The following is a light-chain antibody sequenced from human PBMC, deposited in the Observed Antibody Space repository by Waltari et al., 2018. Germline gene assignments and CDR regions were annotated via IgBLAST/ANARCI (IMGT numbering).Light chain of an antibody. V-gene: IGLV1-44*01. CDR1: HSNLGGNP. J-gene: IGLJ3*02. CDR3: VAWDDSLNGNWV. CDR2: NSN. Sequence: QSVLTQPPPASGTPGPRVPIPCFGSHSNLGGNPVHVFQQLPGTAPRLLIFNSNERPSGVPDRFSGSKSGTSASLAISGLQSEDEAEYYCVAWDDSLNGNWVFGGGTKVTVL.